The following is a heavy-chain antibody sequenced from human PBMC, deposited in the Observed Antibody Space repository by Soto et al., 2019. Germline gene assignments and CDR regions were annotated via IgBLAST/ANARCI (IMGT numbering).Heavy chain of an antibody. J-gene: IGHJ5*02. CDR1: GGTVASSHW. CDR2: VYHTGDT. Sequence: QVQLQESGPRLVKPSESLSLTCGVSGGTVASSHWWSWVRQSPGRGLEWIGNVYHTGDTNFNPSLPNRVTFSVDKSNNQFSLRLTSVTAADTAVYFCAREIVTAGGNNYFDPWGPGTLVTVSS. D-gene: IGHD2-21*02. CDR3: AREIVTAGGNNYFDP. V-gene: IGHV4-4*02.